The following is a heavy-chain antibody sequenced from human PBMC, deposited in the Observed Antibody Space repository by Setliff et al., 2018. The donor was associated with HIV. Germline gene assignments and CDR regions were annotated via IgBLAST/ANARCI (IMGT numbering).Heavy chain of an antibody. Sequence: SETLSLTCTVPIGSISSHYWSWIRQPPGKGLEWIGHIYYSGITNYSPSLKSRVTISVDTSKNQFSLKLRSVTAADTAVYYCARAIQPYYMDVWGKGTTVTVSS. CDR3: ARAIQPYYMDV. V-gene: IGHV4-59*11. CDR2: IYYSGIT. CDR1: IGSISSHY. J-gene: IGHJ6*03.